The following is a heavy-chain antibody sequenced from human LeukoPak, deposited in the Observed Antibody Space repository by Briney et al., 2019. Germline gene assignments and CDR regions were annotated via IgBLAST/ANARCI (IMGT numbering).Heavy chain of an antibody. Sequence: ASVKVSCKASGYTFTRYAIMWVRQAPGQGLEWMGWINPHSGATNYAQRFQGRVSMDASFDTAYMELSRLTSDDTAVYYCATSSSVTHTRDPWGQGTLVTVSS. D-gene: IGHD5/OR15-5a*01. V-gene: IGHV1-2*02. CDR1: GYTFTRYA. J-gene: IGHJ5*02. CDR2: INPHSGAT. CDR3: ATSSSVTHTRDP.